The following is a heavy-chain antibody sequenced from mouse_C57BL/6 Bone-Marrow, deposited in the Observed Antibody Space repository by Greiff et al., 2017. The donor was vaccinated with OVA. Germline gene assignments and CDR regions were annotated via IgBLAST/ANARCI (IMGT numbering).Heavy chain of an antibody. Sequence: QVHVKQPGAELVKPGASVKMSCKASGYTFTSYWITWVKQRPGQGLEWIGDIYPGSGSTNYNEKFKSKATLTVDTSSSTAYMQLSSLTSEDSAVYYCAREGWPHWYFDVWGTGTTVTVSS. D-gene: IGHD2-3*01. CDR3: AREGWPHWYFDV. V-gene: IGHV1-55*01. CDR1: GYTFTSYW. CDR2: IYPGSGST. J-gene: IGHJ1*03.